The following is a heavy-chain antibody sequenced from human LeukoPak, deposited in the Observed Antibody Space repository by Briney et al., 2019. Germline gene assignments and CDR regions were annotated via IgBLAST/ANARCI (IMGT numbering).Heavy chain of an antibody. CDR3: RAAGTNTPDY. J-gene: IGHJ4*02. D-gene: IGHD6-13*01. CDR2: IIPIFGTA. Sequence: ASVKVSCKASGGTFSCYAISWVRQAPRQGLEWMGGIIPIFGTANYAQKFQGRVTITADESTSTAYMELSSLRSEDTAVYYCRAAGTNTPDYWGQGTLVTVSS. V-gene: IGHV1-69*13. CDR1: GGTFSCYA.